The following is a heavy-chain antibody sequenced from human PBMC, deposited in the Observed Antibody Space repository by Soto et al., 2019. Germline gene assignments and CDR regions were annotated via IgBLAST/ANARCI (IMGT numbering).Heavy chain of an antibody. CDR1: GGSILDSTYY. CDR2: IFYSGGT. J-gene: IGHJ5*02. Sequence: QLLLQESGPGLVKPSETLSLTCTVSGGSILDSTYYWAWIRQSPGKGLEWIGTIFYSGGTFYTPSLKSRVTMSVDTSNNQFSLKLSSVTAADTAVYYCARQATGYYDGWFDPWGQGTLVTVSS. V-gene: IGHV4-39*01. D-gene: IGHD3-9*01. CDR3: ARQATGYYDGWFDP.